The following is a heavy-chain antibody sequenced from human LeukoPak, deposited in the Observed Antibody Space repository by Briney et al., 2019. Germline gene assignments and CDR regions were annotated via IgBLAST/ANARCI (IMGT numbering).Heavy chain of an antibody. J-gene: IGHJ4*02. CDR3: ARITGVAAAGDY. Sequence: GGSLRLSCAASGFTFSSYWMSWVRQAPGKGLGWVANIKQDGSEKYYVDSVKGRFTISRDNAKNSLYLQLNSLRDEDTAVYYCARITGVAAAGDYWGQGTLVTVSS. V-gene: IGHV3-7*04. CDR2: IKQDGSEK. D-gene: IGHD6-25*01. CDR1: GFTFSSYW.